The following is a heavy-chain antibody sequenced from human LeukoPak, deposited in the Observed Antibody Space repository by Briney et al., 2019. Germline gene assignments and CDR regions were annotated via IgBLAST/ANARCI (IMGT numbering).Heavy chain of an antibody. CDR1: GFTFSSHA. J-gene: IGHJ6*03. Sequence: PGGSLRLSCVASGFTFSSHAMTWVRQAPGKGLEWVSAVSGSGGSTYYADSVKGRFTISRDNSKNTLYLQMNSLRAEDTALYYCAKGLYSYGLPNYYYYYMDVWGKGTTVTISS. CDR3: AKGLYSYGLPNYYYYYMDV. V-gene: IGHV3-23*01. CDR2: VSGSGGST. D-gene: IGHD5-18*01.